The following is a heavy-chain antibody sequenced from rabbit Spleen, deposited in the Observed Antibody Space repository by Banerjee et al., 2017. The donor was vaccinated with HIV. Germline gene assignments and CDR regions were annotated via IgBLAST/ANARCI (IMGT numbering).Heavy chain of an antibody. CDR1: GVSFSSSSY. D-gene: IGHD4-2*01. J-gene: IGHJ6*01. V-gene: IGHV1S45*01. CDR2: IEADGSGST. CDR3: ARWDAASHSSDL. Sequence: QEQLVESGGDLVKPGASLTLTCTASGVSFSSSSYMCWVRQAPGKGLEWIACIEADGSGSTYYASWAKGRFTISKTSSTTVTLQMTSLTGTDTATYFCARWDAASHSSDLWGPGTLVTVS.